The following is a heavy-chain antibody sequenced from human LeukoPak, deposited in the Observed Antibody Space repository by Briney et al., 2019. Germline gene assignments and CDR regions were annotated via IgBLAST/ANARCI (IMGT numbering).Heavy chain of an antibody. CDR3: AKGIENYYDSSGYYYRHDAFDI. D-gene: IGHD3-22*01. J-gene: IGHJ3*02. V-gene: IGHV3-48*01. CDR1: GFTFSSYS. CDR2: ISSSSSTI. Sequence: GGSLRLSRAASGFTFSSYSMNWVRQAPGKGLEWVSYISSSSSTIYYADSAKGRFTIYRDNSKNTLYLQMNSLRAEDTAVYYCAKGIENYYDSSGYYYRHDAFDIWGQGTMVTVSS.